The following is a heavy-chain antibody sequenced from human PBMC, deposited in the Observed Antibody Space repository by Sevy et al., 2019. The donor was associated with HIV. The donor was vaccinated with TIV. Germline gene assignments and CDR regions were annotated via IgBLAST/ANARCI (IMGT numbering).Heavy chain of an antibody. CDR3: VSLFLSYRSGWSYFDY. D-gene: IGHD6-19*01. Sequence: GGSLRLSCAISGFTVNDKYIIWVRQAPGKGLEWVSVIFSSGSTYYADSAKGRFTISRDNSKNTVYLPMNSLRAEDTAVYYCVSLFLSYRSGWSYFDYWGQGTLVTVSS. J-gene: IGHJ4*02. V-gene: IGHV3-66*02. CDR1: GFTVNDKY. CDR2: IFSSGST.